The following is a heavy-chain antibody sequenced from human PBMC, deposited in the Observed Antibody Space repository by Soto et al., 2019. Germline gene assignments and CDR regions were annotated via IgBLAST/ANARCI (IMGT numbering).Heavy chain of an antibody. Sequence: GGSLRLSCAASGFTFSSYSMQWVRQAPGKGLVWVSWINSDGSSTSYADSVKGRFTISRDNAKNTLYLQMNSLRAEDTAVYYCAKDGDIVLVPAAIDYFDYWGQGTLVTVSS. CDR1: GFTFSSYS. D-gene: IGHD2-2*01. CDR3: AKDGDIVLVPAAIDYFDY. J-gene: IGHJ4*02. V-gene: IGHV3-74*01. CDR2: INSDGSST.